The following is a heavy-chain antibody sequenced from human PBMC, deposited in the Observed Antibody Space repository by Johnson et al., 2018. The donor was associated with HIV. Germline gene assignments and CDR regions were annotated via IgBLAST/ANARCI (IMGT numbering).Heavy chain of an antibody. V-gene: IGHV3-33*03. CDR3: AKDQHGPLVPTVMRDDAFDI. CDR1: GFTFSSYG. CDR2: IWHDGRDV. J-gene: IGHJ3*02. Sequence: QVQLVESGGGVVQPGTSLRLSCAASGFTFSSYGIHWVRPAPGKGLEWVAFIWHDGRDVYYSDSVKGRFTVSRDNSKNAVYLQMNSLGAGDTAVYYCAKDQHGPLVPTVMRDDAFDIWGQGTMVTVSS. D-gene: IGHD5-12*01.